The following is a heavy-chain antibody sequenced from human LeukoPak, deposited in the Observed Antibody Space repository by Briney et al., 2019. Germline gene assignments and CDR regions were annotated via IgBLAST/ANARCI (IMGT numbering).Heavy chain of an antibody. J-gene: IGHJ4*02. CDR3: ARDVVAAAGSFDY. V-gene: IGHV4-4*07. Sequence: SETLSLTCTVSGGSISNSYWSWIRQPAGKGLEWIGRIYSSGSTNYSPSLKSRVTMSVDTSKNQFSLKLSSVTAADTAVYYCARDVVAAAGSFDYWGQGTQVTVSS. CDR1: GGSISNSY. D-gene: IGHD6-13*01. CDR2: IYSSGST.